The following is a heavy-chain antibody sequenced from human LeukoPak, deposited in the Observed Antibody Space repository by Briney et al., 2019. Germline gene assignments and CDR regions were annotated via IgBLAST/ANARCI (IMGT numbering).Heavy chain of an antibody. D-gene: IGHD3-9*01. CDR2: VYTTGST. CDR1: GGSISNYY. Sequence: SETLSLTCSVSGGSISNYYWTWIRQPAGRGLEWIGRVYTTGSTNDNPSPKSRVTISLGTYKNQFSLKLSSVTAADTAVYYCARDYDMLRGMDVWGKGTTVTISS. V-gene: IGHV4-4*07. J-gene: IGHJ6*04. CDR3: ARDYDMLRGMDV.